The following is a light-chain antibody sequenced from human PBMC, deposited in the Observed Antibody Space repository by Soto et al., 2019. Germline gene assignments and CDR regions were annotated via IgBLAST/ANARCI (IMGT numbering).Light chain of an antibody. Sequence: QLVLTQSPSASASLGASVKLTCTLSSGHSSYAIAWHQQQPETGPRYLMKLNSDGSHNKGDGIPDRFSGSSSGAERYLTSSSLQSEDEADYSCQTWDTGFYVVFGGGTKLTVL. V-gene: IGLV4-69*01. CDR2: LNSDGSH. CDR3: QTWDTGFYVV. CDR1: SGHSSYA. J-gene: IGLJ2*01.